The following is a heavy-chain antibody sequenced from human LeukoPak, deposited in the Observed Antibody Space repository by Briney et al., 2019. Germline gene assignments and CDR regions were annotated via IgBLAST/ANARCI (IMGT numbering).Heavy chain of an antibody. D-gene: IGHD4-23*01. CDR3: ARLRWYYLDY. Sequence: SETLSLTCAVYGGSFSGYYWSWIRQPPGKGLEWIGEINHSGSTNYNPSLKSRVTISVDTSKNQFSLKLSSVTAADTAVYYCARLRWYYLDYWGQGTLVTVSS. J-gene: IGHJ4*02. V-gene: IGHV4-34*01. CDR1: GGSFSGYY. CDR2: INHSGST.